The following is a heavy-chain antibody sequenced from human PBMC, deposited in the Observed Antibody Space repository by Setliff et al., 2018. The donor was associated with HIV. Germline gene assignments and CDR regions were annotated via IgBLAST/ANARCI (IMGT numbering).Heavy chain of an antibody. CDR2: SYPSDGRT. CDR1: GYTFTSYY. Sequence: ASVKVSCKASGYTFTSYYLHWLRQAPGQGLEWMGISYPSDGRTQYAQKFQGRVTMTRDTSTSTAYMELSGLRSDDTAMYYCATTPYHYDSSSYYLAYWGQGTLVTVSS. V-gene: IGHV1-46*01. D-gene: IGHD3-22*01. CDR3: ATTPYHYDSSSYYLAY. J-gene: IGHJ4*02.